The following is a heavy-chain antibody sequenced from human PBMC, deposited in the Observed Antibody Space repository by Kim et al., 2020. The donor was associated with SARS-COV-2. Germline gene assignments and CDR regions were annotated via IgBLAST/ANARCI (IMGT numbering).Heavy chain of an antibody. Sequence: GESLKISCKGSGYSFTSYWISWVRQMPGKGLEWMGRIDPSDSYTNYSPSFQGHVTISADKSISTAYLQWSSLKASDTAMYYCARQPIAVAGLYNWFDPWGQGTLVTVSS. CDR3: ARQPIAVAGLYNWFDP. CDR1: GYSFTSYW. V-gene: IGHV5-10-1*01. D-gene: IGHD6-19*01. CDR2: IDPSDSYT. J-gene: IGHJ5*02.